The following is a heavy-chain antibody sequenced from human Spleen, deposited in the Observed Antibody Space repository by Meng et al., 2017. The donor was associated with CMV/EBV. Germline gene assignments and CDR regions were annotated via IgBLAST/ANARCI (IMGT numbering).Heavy chain of an antibody. V-gene: IGHV3-23*01. Sequence: GESLKISCAASGFTFDDYAMTWVRQALGKGLEWVSAISVSGGSTYYADSVKGRFTISRDNSEKTLFLQMKSLRAEDTAVYHCAKLQYPITMIVVDTNFDYWGQGTLVTVSS. CDR2: ISVSGGST. J-gene: IGHJ4*02. D-gene: IGHD3-22*01. CDR1: GFTFDDYA. CDR3: AKLQYPITMIVVDTNFDY.